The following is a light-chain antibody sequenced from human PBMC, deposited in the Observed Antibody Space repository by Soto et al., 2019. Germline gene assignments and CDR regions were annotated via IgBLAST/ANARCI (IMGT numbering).Light chain of an antibody. J-gene: IGKJ1*01. CDR1: QNIISW. CDR2: KAS. Sequence: DIQMTQSPSTLSASVGDRVTITCRASQNIISWLAWYQQKPGRAPKLLIYKASNLESGVPSRFSDSGSGTEFTLTISSLQPDDSATYYCQQYNSYSWTFGQWTTVDTK. V-gene: IGKV1-5*03. CDR3: QQYNSYSWT.